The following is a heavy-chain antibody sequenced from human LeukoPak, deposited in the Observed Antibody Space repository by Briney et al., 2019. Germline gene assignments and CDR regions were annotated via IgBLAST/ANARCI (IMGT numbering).Heavy chain of an antibody. CDR1: GYSISSGYY. CDR2: IYHSGST. D-gene: IGHD5-18*01. J-gene: IGHJ4*02. V-gene: IGHV4-38-2*01. CDR3: ARADTAMADFDY. Sequence: SETLSLTCAVSGYSISSGYYWGWIRQPPGKGLEWIGSIYHSGSTYYNPSLKSRVTISVDTSKNLFSLKLSSVTAADTAVYYCARADTAMADFDYWGQGTLVTVSS.